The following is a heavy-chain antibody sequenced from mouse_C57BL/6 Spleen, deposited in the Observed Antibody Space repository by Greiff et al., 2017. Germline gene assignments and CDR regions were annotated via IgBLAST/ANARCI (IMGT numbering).Heavy chain of an antibody. CDR2: ISSGGSYT. J-gene: IGHJ2*01. CDR1: GFTFSSYG. Sequence: EVKLVESGGDLVKPGGSLKLSCAASGFTFSSYGMSWVRQTPDKRLEWVATISSGGSYTYYPDSVKGRFTISRDNAKNTLYLQMSSLKSEDTAMYYCARHPYYSNYYFDCRGHGTTLTVSS. D-gene: IGHD2-5*01. CDR3: ARHPYYSNYYFDC. V-gene: IGHV5-6*01.